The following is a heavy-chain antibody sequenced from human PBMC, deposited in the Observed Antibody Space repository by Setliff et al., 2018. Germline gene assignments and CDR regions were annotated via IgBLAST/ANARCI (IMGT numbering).Heavy chain of an antibody. CDR3: ARMSGFQYMDV. Sequence: ASETLSLTCTVSDDSINSRRYYWGWFRQPAGKGLEWIGQIYTSWSTNYNPSFKSRVTISLDTSKNQFSLSLKTVTAADTAVYYCARMSGFQYMDVWGEGTTVTVSS. V-gene: IGHV4-61*09. CDR1: DDSINSRRYY. D-gene: IGHD3-3*01. CDR2: IYTSWST. J-gene: IGHJ6*03.